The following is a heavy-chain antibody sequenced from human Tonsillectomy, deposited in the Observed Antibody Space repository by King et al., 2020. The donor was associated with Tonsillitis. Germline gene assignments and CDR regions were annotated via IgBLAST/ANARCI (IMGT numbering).Heavy chain of an antibody. D-gene: IGHD6-13*01. CDR3: ARESSTWYNWFDP. V-gene: IGHV1-2*02. Sequence: VQLVESGAEVKKPGASVKVSCKASGYTFTGYYIQWVRQAPGQGLECMGWMNPNRGGTKYAQMFQGRVTMTRDTSISTAYMELSRLRSDDTAVYYCARESSTWYNWFDPWGQGTLVTVSS. CDR1: GYTFTGYY. J-gene: IGHJ5*02. CDR2: MNPNRGGT.